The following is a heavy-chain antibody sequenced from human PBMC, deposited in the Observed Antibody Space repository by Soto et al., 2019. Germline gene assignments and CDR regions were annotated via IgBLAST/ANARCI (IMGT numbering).Heavy chain of an antibody. J-gene: IGHJ4*02. V-gene: IGHV3-23*01. Sequence: EVQLLESGGGLEQPGGSLRLSCAASGFTFRDYAMSWVRQAPGKELEWVTTITGSSSNLYYSDSVKGRFAISRDNSKNTLYLQMDSLTAEDTAVYYCAKGGAVYGLLTHDYWGQGTLVTVSS. CDR3: AKGGAVYGLLTHDY. D-gene: IGHD3-9*01. CDR1: GFTFRDYA. CDR2: ITGSSSNL.